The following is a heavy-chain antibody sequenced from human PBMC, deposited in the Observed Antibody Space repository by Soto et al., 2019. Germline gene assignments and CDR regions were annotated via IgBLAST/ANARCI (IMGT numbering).Heavy chain of an antibody. V-gene: IGHV4-4*02. Sequence: QVQLQESGPGLVKPSGTLSLTCAVSGGSISSSNWWSWVRQPPGKGLEWIGEIYHSGSNNYNPSRKIRVTLSVDKSKNQSSLKLSSVTAADTAVYYCARLMIAAAGRGWFDPWGQGTLVTVSS. CDR1: GGSISSSNW. D-gene: IGHD6-13*01. J-gene: IGHJ5*02. CDR2: IYHSGSN. CDR3: ARLMIAAAGRGWFDP.